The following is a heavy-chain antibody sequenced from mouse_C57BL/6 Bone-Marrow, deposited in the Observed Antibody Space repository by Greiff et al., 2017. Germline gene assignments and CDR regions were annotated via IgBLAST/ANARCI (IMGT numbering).Heavy chain of an antibody. D-gene: IGHD2-5*01. V-gene: IGHV1-52*01. CDR2: IDPSDSEN. CDR3: ARGGSYYSNY. J-gene: IGHJ2*01. Sequence: QVQLQQPGAELVRPGSSVQLSCKASGYTFTSYWLHWVKQRPIQGLEWIGNIDPSDSENHSNQKFKDKATLTVDKSSSTAYMQLSSLTSEDAAVYYGARGGSYYSNYWGQGTTLTVSS. CDR1: GYTFTSYW.